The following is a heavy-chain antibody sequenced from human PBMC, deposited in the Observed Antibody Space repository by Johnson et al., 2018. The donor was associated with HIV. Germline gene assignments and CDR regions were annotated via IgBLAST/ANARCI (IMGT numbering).Heavy chain of an antibody. CDR1: GFTVRSNY. J-gene: IGHJ3*02. CDR3: ARGWLGLDALDS. V-gene: IGHV3-53*01. Sequence: VQLVESGGGLIQPGGSLLVSCAASGFTVRSNYMSWVRHAPGKGLEWVSVLYSDGATYFADSVKGRFTISRDNAKNSLYLQMNSLGVEVTALYYCARGWLGLDALDSWGKGTIVTVSS. D-gene: IGHD6-19*01. CDR2: LYSDGAT.